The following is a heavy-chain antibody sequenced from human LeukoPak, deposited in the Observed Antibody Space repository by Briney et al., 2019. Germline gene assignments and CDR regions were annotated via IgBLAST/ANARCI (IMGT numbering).Heavy chain of an antibody. CDR1: GGSFSGYY. CDR3: ARGTDTNYYDSSGYYSPFDY. D-gene: IGHD3-22*01. CDR2: INHSGST. V-gene: IGHV4-34*01. J-gene: IGHJ4*02. Sequence: SETLSLTCAVYGGSFSGYYWSWIRQPPGKGLEWIGEINHSGSTNYNPSLKSRVTISVDTSKNQFSLKLSSVTAADTAVYYCARGTDTNYYDSSGYYSPFDYWGQGTLVTVSS.